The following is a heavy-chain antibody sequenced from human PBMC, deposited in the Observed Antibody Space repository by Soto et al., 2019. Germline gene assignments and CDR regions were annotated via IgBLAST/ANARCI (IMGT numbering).Heavy chain of an antibody. Sequence: ASVKVSCKASGYTFTSYGISWVRQAPGQGLEWMGWISAYNGNTNYAQKLQGRVTMTTDTSTSTAYMELRSLRSDDTAVYYCAKIVLVPAAMPYYYYGMDVWGQGTTVTVS. D-gene: IGHD2-2*01. J-gene: IGHJ6*02. V-gene: IGHV1-18*01. CDR1: GYTFTSYG. CDR3: AKIVLVPAAMPYYYYGMDV. CDR2: ISAYNGNT.